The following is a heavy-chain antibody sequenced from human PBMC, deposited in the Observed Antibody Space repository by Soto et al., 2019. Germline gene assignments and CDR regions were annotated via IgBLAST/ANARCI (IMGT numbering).Heavy chain of an antibody. J-gene: IGHJ5*02. Sequence: EVQLVESGGGLVQPGGSLRLSCAASGFTFSSYSMNWVRQAPGKGLEWVSYISSSSSTIYYADSVKGRFTISRDNAKNSLYRQMNSLRAEDTAVYYCARDKAAQSLMGWVYWFDPWGQGTLVTVSS. V-gene: IGHV3-48*01. D-gene: IGHD6-25*01. CDR2: ISSSSSTI. CDR1: GFTFSSYS. CDR3: ARDKAAQSLMGWVYWFDP.